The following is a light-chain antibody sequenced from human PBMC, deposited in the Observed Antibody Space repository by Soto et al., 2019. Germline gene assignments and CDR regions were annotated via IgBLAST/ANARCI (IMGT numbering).Light chain of an antibody. CDR3: QQANSFPRT. V-gene: IGKV1D-12*01. CDR2: AAS. Sequence: DIQMTQSPSSVSASVGDRVTITCRASQAISTWLAWYQQKPGKAPKLLIYAASNLQTGVPSRFSGSGSVTDFTLTISSLQHEDFATYYCQQANSFPRTFGQGTKVEIK. J-gene: IGKJ1*01. CDR1: QAISTW.